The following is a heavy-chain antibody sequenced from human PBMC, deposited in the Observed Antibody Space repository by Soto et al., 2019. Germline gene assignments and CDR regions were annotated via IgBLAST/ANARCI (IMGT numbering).Heavy chain of an antibody. CDR1: GYTFTGYY. CDR2: INPNSGGT. V-gene: IGHV1-2*04. Sequence: ASVKVSCNASGYTFTGYYMHWVRQAPGQGLEWMGWINPNSGGTNYAQKFQGWVTMTRDTSISTAYMELSRLRSDDTAVYYCARDRENWYDGGFDYWGQGTLVTVSS. J-gene: IGHJ4*02. D-gene: IGHD1-1*01. CDR3: ARDRENWYDGGFDY.